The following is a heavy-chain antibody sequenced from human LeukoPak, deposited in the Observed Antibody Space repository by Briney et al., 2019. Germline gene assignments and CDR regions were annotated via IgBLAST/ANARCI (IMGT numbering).Heavy chain of an antibody. D-gene: IGHD3-10*01. V-gene: IGHV4-34*01. J-gene: IGHJ4*02. CDR1: GGSFSGYY. CDR3: TRGRWLAY. Sequence: SETLSLTCAVYGGSFSGYYWNWIRQPPGKGLEWIGEINQSGSTDYNPSLKSQVTISVDTSKNQFSLKLSSVTAADTAVYYCTRGRWLAYWGQGTLVTVSS. CDR2: INQSGST.